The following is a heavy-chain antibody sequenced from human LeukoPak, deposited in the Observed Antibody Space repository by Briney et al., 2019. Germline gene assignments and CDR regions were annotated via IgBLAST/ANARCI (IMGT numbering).Heavy chain of an antibody. CDR3: AKSSGYWDFGAFDI. CDR2: IYSGGST. J-gene: IGHJ3*02. V-gene: IGHV3-66*01. CDR1: GFTVGSNY. Sequence: GGSLRLSCAASGFTVGSNYMSWVRQAPGKGLEWVSVIYSGGSTYYADSVKGRFTISRDNSKNTLYLQMNSLRAEDTAVYYCAKSSGYWDFGAFDIWGQGTMVTVSS. D-gene: IGHD3-22*01.